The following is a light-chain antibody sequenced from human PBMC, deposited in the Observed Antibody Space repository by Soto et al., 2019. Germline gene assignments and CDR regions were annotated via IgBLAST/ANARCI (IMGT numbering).Light chain of an antibody. CDR2: GAS. Sequence: EIVLTQSPGTLSLSPGERATLSCRASQSVSSSYLAWYQQKPGQAPRLLIYGASSRATGIPDRFSGSGSGTDFTLTISRVEPEDFAVYYCPQYGSSPPMYTFGQGTKLEIK. CDR1: QSVSSSY. J-gene: IGKJ2*01. V-gene: IGKV3-20*01. CDR3: PQYGSSPPMYT.